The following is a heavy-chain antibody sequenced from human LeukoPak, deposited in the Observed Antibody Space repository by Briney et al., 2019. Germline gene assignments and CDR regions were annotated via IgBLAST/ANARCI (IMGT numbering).Heavy chain of an antibody. D-gene: IGHD4-11*01. CDR1: GDSMTRGGYY. Sequence: SETLSLTCTVSGDSMTRGGYYWSWVRQHPGKGLEWIGFIYHSGTTFYNPSLEGRAAISVDTSQNQFSLKLTSVTAADTAVYYCARAVDYRNYFDYWGQGTLITVSS. CDR2: IYHSGTT. V-gene: IGHV4-31*03. CDR3: ARAVDYRNYFDY. J-gene: IGHJ4*02.